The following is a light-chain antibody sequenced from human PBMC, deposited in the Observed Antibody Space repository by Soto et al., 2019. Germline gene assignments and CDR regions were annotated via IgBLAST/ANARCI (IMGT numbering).Light chain of an antibody. CDR2: GAS. V-gene: IGKV3-20*01. CDR3: HQYGSSPLT. CDR1: QSVSSSY. Sequence: EIVLTQSPDTLSLSPGERATLSCRVSQSVSSSYLAWYQQSPGQAPRLLIYGASSRATGIPDRFSGSGSGTDFTLTISRLEPEDFAMYYCHQYGSSPLTFGGGTKVDIK. J-gene: IGKJ4*01.